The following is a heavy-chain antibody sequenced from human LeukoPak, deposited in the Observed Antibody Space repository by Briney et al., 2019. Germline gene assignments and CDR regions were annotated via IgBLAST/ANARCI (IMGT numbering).Heavy chain of an antibody. D-gene: IGHD6-19*01. Sequence: GGSLRLSCAASGFTFSNYFMSWVRQAPGKGLEWVSLISGSGVSTYYADSVKGRFTISRVNSKNTLYLQMNSLRAEDTAVYYCARKDIEVAGFDYWGQGTLVTVSS. CDR3: ARKDIEVAGFDY. CDR2: ISGSGVST. V-gene: IGHV3-23*01. CDR1: GFTFSNYF. J-gene: IGHJ4*02.